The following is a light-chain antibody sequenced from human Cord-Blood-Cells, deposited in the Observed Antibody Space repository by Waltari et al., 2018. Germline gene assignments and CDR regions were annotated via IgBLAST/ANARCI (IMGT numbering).Light chain of an antibody. CDR1: SSDVGSYHL. CDR3: CSYAGSSTLV. J-gene: IGLJ3*02. CDR2: GGS. Sequence: QSALTQPASVSGSPGQSITISCTGTSSDVGSYHLVSWYQQHPGKAPTLLIYGGSKRPSGFSNRFSGSKAGNTASLTISGLQAEDEADYYCCSYAGSSTLVFGGGTKLTVL. V-gene: IGLV2-23*01.